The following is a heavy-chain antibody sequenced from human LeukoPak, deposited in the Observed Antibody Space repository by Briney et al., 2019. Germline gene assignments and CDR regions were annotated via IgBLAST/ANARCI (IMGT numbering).Heavy chain of an antibody. J-gene: IGHJ1*01. CDR1: GYTFTGYY. CDR3: AREYMSSASEYFQH. D-gene: IGHD6-25*01. CDR2: INPNSGGT. V-gene: IGHV1-2*02. Sequence: ASVKVSWKACGYTFTGYYMHWVRQAPGQGLYWIGWINPNSGGTNYAQKFQGRVTMTRDTSISTAYMDLSRLRSDDTAVYYCAREYMSSASEYFQHWGQGTLVTVSS.